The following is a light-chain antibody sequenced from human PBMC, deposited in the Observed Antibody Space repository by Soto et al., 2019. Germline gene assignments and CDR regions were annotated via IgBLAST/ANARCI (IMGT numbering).Light chain of an antibody. V-gene: IGKV1-9*01. CDR1: QDISRY. CDR2: FSS. Sequence: IQLTQSPSSLSASVGDRVTITCRASQDISRYLAWYQQKAGKAPKLLIYFSSTLQCGVPSRFSGSRSGTDFTLTISSLQPEDFATYYCQQLYSYPLTFGAGTKVEI. CDR3: QQLYSYPLT. J-gene: IGKJ4*01.